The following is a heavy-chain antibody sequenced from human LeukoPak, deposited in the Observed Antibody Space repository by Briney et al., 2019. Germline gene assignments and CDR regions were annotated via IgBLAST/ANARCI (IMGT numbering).Heavy chain of an antibody. J-gene: IGHJ3*02. CDR3: ARSDRRGAITMVRGVANRGAFDI. Sequence: ASVKVSCKASGGTFSSYAINWVRQAPGQGLEWMGGITPIFNTANFAQRFQGRVTITADESTSTAYMELSSLRSEDTAVYYCARSDRRGAITMVRGVANRGAFDIWGQGTMVTVTS. CDR2: ITPIFNTA. CDR1: GGTFSSYA. V-gene: IGHV1-69*13. D-gene: IGHD3-10*01.